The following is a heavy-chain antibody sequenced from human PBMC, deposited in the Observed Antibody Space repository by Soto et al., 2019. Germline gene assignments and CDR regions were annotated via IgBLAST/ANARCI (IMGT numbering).Heavy chain of an antibody. CDR1: GGSISSSSYY. V-gene: IGHV4-39*01. CDR2: MYYSGTT. Sequence: SETLSLTCTVSGGSISSSSYYWGWIRQPPGKGLEWIGSMYYSGTTFFNPSLKSRVTISVDTSKNQLSLKLSSVTASDTAVYYCARNPYSAPYIVVVASSIVLDAFDIWGQGAMVTVSS. J-gene: IGHJ3*02. D-gene: IGHD2-2*01. CDR3: ARNPYSAPYIVVVASSIVLDAFDI.